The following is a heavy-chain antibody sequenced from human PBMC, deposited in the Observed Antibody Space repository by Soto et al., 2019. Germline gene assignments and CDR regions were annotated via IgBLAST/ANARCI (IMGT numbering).Heavy chain of an antibody. D-gene: IGHD7-27*01. J-gene: IGHJ6*02. Sequence: PSETLSLTCNVSGGSISSGGYYWCWIRQHPGKGLEWIGYIYYSGSTYYNPPLKSRVTISIDTSKNQFSLKLSSVTAADTAVYYCARVGTSYARRGLDVWGQGTTVTVS. CDR2: IYYSGST. CDR1: GGSISSGGYY. V-gene: IGHV4-31*03. CDR3: ARVGTSYARRGLDV.